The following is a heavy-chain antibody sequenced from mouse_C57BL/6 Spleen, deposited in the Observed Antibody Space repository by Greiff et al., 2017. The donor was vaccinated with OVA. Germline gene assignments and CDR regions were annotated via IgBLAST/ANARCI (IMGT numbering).Heavy chain of an antibody. CDR1: GYTSTDYE. D-gene: IGHD1-1*01. J-gene: IGHJ1*03. CDR2: IDPETGGT. CDR3: TRPYGSSLNFDV. Sequence: VKLQESGAELVRPGASVTLSCKASGYTSTDYEMHWVKQTPVHGLEWIGAIDPETGGTAYNQKFKGKAILTADKSSSTAYMELRSLTSEDSAVYYCTRPYGSSLNFDVWGTGTTVTVSS. V-gene: IGHV1-15*01.